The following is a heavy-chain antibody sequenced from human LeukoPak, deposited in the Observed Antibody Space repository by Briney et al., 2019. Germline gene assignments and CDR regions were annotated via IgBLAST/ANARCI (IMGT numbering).Heavy chain of an antibody. Sequence: GGSLRLSCAASGFTLSSYAMSWVRQAPGKGLEWVSAISGSGGSTYYADSVKGRFTISRDNSKNTLYLQMNSLRAEDTAVYYCAKYEIGVVIHPFDYWGQGTLVTVSS. V-gene: IGHV3-23*01. D-gene: IGHD3-3*01. CDR1: GFTLSSYA. CDR2: ISGSGGST. CDR3: AKYEIGVVIHPFDY. J-gene: IGHJ4*02.